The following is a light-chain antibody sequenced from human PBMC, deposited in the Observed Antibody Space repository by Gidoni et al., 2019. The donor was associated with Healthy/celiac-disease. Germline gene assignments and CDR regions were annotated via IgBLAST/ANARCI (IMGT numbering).Light chain of an antibody. J-gene: IGKJ1*01. V-gene: IGKV2-28*01. CDR3: MQALQTPRT. CDR2: LGS. Sequence: IVDTQSPLPLPVTPGELASISCRSSQSLLHSNGYNYLDWYLQKPGQSPQLLIYLGSNRASGVPDRFSGSGSGTDFTLKISRVEAEDVGVYYCMQALQTPRTFGQGTKVEIK. CDR1: QSLLHSNGYNY.